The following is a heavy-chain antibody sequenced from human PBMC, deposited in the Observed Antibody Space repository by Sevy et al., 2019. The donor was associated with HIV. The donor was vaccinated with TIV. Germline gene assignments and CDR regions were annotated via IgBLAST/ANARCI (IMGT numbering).Heavy chain of an antibody. D-gene: IGHD3-16*02. CDR3: TSYDYVWGSYRYRVDY. CDR2: IRSKAYGGTT. V-gene: IGHV3-49*04. Sequence: GGSLRLSCTASGFTFGDYAMSWVRQAPGKGLEWVGFIRSKAYGGTTEYAASVKGRFTISTDDSKSIAYLKMNSLKTEATAVYYCTSYDYVWGSYRYRVDYWGQGTLVTVSS. J-gene: IGHJ4*02. CDR1: GFTFGDYA.